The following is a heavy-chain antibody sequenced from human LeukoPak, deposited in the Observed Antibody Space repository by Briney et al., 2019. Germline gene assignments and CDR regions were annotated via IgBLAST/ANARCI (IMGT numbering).Heavy chain of an antibody. J-gene: IGHJ4*02. Sequence: GGSLRLSCATSGVTFSKYSMQWVRQAPGKGLEWVAFVRFDTSQIYYADPVKGRFTISRDNSKSTLYLQMDSLRAEDTAVYYCAKDTLRSAEGYFWGQGILVTVPS. D-gene: IGHD3-22*01. CDR1: GVTFSKYS. CDR3: AKDTLRSAEGYF. CDR2: VRFDTSQI. V-gene: IGHV3-30*02.